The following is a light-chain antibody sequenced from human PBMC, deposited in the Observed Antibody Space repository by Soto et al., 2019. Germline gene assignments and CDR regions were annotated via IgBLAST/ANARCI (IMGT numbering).Light chain of an antibody. CDR3: QQYSKWPPT. CDR1: QNVNNN. CDR2: GLS. J-gene: IGKJ5*01. V-gene: IGKV3-15*01. Sequence: EIVMTQSPVTLSMSPGERAALSCRASQNVNNNLAWYQQKPGQAPRLLIYGLSARGTGVPARFSGSGSGTEFTFTISSLQSEDFAVYYCQQYSKWPPTFGRGTRLEIK.